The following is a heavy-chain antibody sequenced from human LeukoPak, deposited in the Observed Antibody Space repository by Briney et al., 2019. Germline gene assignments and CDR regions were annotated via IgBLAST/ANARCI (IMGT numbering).Heavy chain of an antibody. D-gene: IGHD6-19*01. Sequence: SETLSLTCAVSGGSISSGGYSWSWIRQPPGKGLEWIGYIYHSGSTYYNPSLKSRVTISVDRSKNQFSLKLSSATAADTAVYYCARGSSGPIRVYFDYRGQGTLVTVSS. J-gene: IGHJ4*02. CDR1: GGSISSGGYS. CDR3: ARGSSGPIRVYFDY. CDR2: IYHSGST. V-gene: IGHV4-30-2*01.